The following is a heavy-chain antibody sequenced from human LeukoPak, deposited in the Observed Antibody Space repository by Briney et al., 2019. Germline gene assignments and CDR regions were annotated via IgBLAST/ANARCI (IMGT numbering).Heavy chain of an antibody. CDR1: GGSISSYY. Sequence: PSETLSLTCTVSGGSISSYYWSWTRQPPGKGLEWIGYIYYSGSTNYNPSLKSRVTISVDTSKNQFSLKLSSVTAADTAVYYCARDIYSYGPFFDYWGQGTLVTVSS. D-gene: IGHD5-18*01. V-gene: IGHV4-59*01. J-gene: IGHJ4*02. CDR3: ARDIYSYGPFFDY. CDR2: IYYSGST.